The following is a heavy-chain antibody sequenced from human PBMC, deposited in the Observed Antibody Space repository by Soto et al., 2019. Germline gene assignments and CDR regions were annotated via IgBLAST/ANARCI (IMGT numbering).Heavy chain of an antibody. CDR1: GYTLTELS. CDR2: FDPEDGET. J-gene: IGHJ4*02. CDR3: ALSHSYGQTTIDY. D-gene: IGHD1-1*01. V-gene: IGHV1-24*01. Sequence: WASVKVSCKVSGYTLTELSMHWVRQAPGKGLEWMGGFDPEDGETIYAQKFQGRVTMTEDTSTDTAYMELSSLRSEDTAVYYCALSHSYGQTTIDYWGQGTLVTVSS.